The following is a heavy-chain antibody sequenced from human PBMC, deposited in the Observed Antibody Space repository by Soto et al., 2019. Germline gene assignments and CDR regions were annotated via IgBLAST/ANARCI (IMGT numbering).Heavy chain of an antibody. J-gene: IGHJ5*02. CDR1: GFTFSSYS. Sequence: GGSLRLSCAASGFTFSSYSMNWVRQAPGKGLEWVSSISSSSSYIYYADSVKGRFTISRDNAKNSLYLQMNSLRAEDTAVYYCARDANSDFWSRYYIQNWFDPWGQGTLVTVSS. V-gene: IGHV3-21*01. CDR2: ISSSSSYI. CDR3: ARDANSDFWSRYYIQNWFDP. D-gene: IGHD3-3*01.